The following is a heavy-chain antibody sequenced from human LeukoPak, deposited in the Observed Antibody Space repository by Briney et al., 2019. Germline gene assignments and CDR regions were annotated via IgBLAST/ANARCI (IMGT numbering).Heavy chain of an antibody. CDR3: ARDLGSGYCSGGSCYEGDY. J-gene: IGHJ4*02. CDR1: GGTFSSYA. Sequence: SVKVSCKASGGTFSSYAISWVRQAPGQGLEWMGGIIPIFGTANYAQKSQGRVTITADESTSTAYMELGSLRSEDTAVYYCARDLGSGYCSGGSCYEGDYWGQGTLVTVSS. D-gene: IGHD2-15*01. CDR2: IIPIFGTA. V-gene: IGHV1-69*01.